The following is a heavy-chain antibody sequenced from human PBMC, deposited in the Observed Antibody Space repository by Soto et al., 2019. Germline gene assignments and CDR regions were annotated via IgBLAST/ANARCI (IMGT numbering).Heavy chain of an antibody. CDR2: VYYRGRS. CDR1: GGSVSYSNYY. J-gene: IGHJ4*02. CDR3: VSQRTSVLTQAYFDY. Sequence: PSDALALICTVSGGSVSYSNYYWGWIRQSPGKGLEWIGSVYYRGRSYSKSSVKSRVTISVDTSKNQFSLNLNSVTASDTAVYYCVSQRTSVLTQAYFDYWGPGALVTVS. D-gene: IGHD2-8*01. V-gene: IGHV4-39*01.